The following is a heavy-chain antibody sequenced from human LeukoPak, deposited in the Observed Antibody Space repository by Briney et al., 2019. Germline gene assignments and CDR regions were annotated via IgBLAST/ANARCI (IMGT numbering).Heavy chain of an antibody. V-gene: IGHV4-34*01. Sequence: SETLSLTCAVYGGSFSGYYWSWIRQPPGKGLEWIGEINHSGSTNYNPSLKSRVTISVDTSKNQFSLKLSSVTAADTAVYYCARGLVLNGASYYFDYWGQGTLVTVSS. CDR3: ARGLVLNGASYYFDY. J-gene: IGHJ4*02. CDR1: GGSFSGYY. D-gene: IGHD2-8*02. CDR2: INHSGST.